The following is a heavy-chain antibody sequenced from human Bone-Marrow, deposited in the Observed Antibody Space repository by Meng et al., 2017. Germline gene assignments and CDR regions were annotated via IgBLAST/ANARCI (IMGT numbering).Heavy chain of an antibody. Sequence: QVQLVQSGSELKKPGASVQVSCKASGYTFTTYTINWVRQAPGQGLEWMGWINTNTGNPTYAQGFTGRFVFSLDTSVSTAYLQISSPKAEDTAVYYCGRDFPGMDVWGQGTTVTVSS. D-gene: IGHD3-10*01. V-gene: IGHV7-4-1*02. CDR2: INTNTGNP. J-gene: IGHJ6*02. CDR1: GYTFTTYT. CDR3: GRDFPGMDV.